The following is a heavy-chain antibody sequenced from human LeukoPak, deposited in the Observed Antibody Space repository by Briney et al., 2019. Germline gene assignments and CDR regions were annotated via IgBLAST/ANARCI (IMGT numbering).Heavy chain of an antibody. CDR3: ARAPRSGWYRGGLDY. CDR2: IYYSGST. CDR1: GGSISSSSYY. Sequence: PSETLSLTCTVSGGSISSSSYYWGWIRQPPGKGLEWIGSIYYSGSTYYNPSLKSRVTISLDTSKNQFSLKLTSVTAADTAVYYCARAPRSGWYRGGLDYWGQGTLVTVSS. D-gene: IGHD6-19*01. V-gene: IGHV4-39*07. J-gene: IGHJ4*02.